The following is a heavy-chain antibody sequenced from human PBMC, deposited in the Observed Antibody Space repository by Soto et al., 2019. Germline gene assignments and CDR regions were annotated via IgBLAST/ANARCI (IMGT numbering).Heavy chain of an antibody. CDR1: GFTFSSYA. Sequence: GGSLRLSCAASGFTFSSYAMSWVRQAPGKGLEWVSAISGSGGSTYYADSVKGRFTISRDNSKNTLYLQMNSLRAEDTAVYYCASSDYCGGDCYPDNYYYGMDVWGQGTTVTVSS. CDR2: ISGSGGST. D-gene: IGHD2-21*02. CDR3: ASSDYCGGDCYPDNYYYGMDV. J-gene: IGHJ6*02. V-gene: IGHV3-23*01.